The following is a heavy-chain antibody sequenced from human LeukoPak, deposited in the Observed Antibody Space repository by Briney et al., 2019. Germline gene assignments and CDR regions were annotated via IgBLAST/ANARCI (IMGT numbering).Heavy chain of an antibody. CDR3: AKGGVMITFGGLDY. CDR2: ISYDGSNK. D-gene: IGHD3-16*01. J-gene: IGHJ4*02. CDR1: GFTFSSYA. V-gene: IGHV3-30*04. Sequence: AGGSLRLSCAASGFTFSSYAMHWVRQAPGKGLEWVAVISYDGSNKYYADSVKGRFTISRDNSKNTVYLQMNSLRAEDTAVYYCAKGGVMITFGGLDYWGQGTLVTVSS.